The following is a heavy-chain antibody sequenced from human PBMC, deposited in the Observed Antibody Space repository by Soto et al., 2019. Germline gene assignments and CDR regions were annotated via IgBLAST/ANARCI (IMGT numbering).Heavy chain of an antibody. CDR2: IYWNGDT. D-gene: IGHD6-13*01. J-gene: IGHJ4*02. Sequence: SGPTLVNPTQTLTLTCTFSGFSLITNEVAVGCIRQPPGRALEWLALIYWNGDTRYSPSLKSRLTITKDTSKNQVLLTMTNMDPVDTATYFCAHRRESRSWPGFDSWGQGTLVTVSS. CDR3: AHRRESRSWPGFDS. V-gene: IGHV2-5*01. CDR1: GFSLITNEVA.